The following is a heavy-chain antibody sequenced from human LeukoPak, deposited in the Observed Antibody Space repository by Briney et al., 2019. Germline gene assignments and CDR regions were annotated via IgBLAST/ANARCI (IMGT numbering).Heavy chain of an antibody. J-gene: IGHJ4*02. CDR2: ISAYNGNT. V-gene: IGHV1-18*01. CDR1: GYSFTSYG. D-gene: IGHD6-19*01. CDR3: ARDSSGWYVY. Sequence: GASVKVSCKASGYSFTSYGISWVRQAPGLGLEWMGWISAYNGNTNYAQKLQGRVTTTTDTSTSTAYMELRSLRSDDTAVYYCARDSSGWYVYWGQGTLVTVSS.